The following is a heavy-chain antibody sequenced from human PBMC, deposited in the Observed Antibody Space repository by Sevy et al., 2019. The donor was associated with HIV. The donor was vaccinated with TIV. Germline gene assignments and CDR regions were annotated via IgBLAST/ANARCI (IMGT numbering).Heavy chain of an antibody. D-gene: IGHD3-3*01. CDR1: GFTFSSYG. Sequence: GGSLRLSCAASGFTFSSYGMHWVRQAPGKGLDWVAVIWYDGNNEYYADTVKGLFTISRDNFKITLYLQINSLRAEDTAVYYCASDGGFWSGFDIQIDYWGQGTLVTVSS. CDR2: IWYDGNNE. J-gene: IGHJ4*02. CDR3: ASDGGFWSGFDIQIDY. V-gene: IGHV3-33*08.